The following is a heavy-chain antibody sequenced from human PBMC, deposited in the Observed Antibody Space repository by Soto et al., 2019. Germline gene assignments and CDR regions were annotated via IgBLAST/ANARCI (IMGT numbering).Heavy chain of an antibody. CDR2: INHSGST. J-gene: IGHJ4*02. V-gene: IGHV4-34*01. D-gene: IGHD3-16*02. CDR1: GGSFSGYY. Sequence: SETLSLTCAVYGGSFSGYYWSWIRQPPGKGLEWIGEINHSGSTNYNPSLKSRVTISVDTSKNQFSLKMSSVTAADTAVYYCARNLPTYDYIWGSYLGYFDYWGQGTLVTVSS. CDR3: ARNLPTYDYIWGSYLGYFDY.